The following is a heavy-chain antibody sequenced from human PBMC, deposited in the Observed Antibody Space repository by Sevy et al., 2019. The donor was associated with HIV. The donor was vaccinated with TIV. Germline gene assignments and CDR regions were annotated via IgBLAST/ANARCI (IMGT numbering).Heavy chain of an antibody. CDR3: ARDSKTVLRFLEWLPYPDY. CDR1: GYTFTSYG. J-gene: IGHJ4*02. CDR2: ISAYNGNT. V-gene: IGHV1-18*01. Sequence: ASVKVSCKASGYTFTSYGITWVRQAPGQGLEWMGWISAYNGNTNYAQKLQGRITMTTDTSTSTAYMELRSLRSDDTAVYYCARDSKTVLRFLEWLPYPDYWGQGTLVTVSS. D-gene: IGHD3-3*01.